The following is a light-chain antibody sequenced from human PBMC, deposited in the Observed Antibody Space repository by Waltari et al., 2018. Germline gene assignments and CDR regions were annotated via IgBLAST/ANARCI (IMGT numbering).Light chain of an antibody. CDR1: SSNIGSKT. J-gene: IGLJ2*01. CDR2: SND. V-gene: IGLV1-44*01. Sequence: QSVLTQPPSASETSGQRVTISCSGSSSNIGSKTVNWYQQLPGTAPKLLIYSNDKRPSGVPERFSGSKSGTSASLAIRGLQSEDEAEYYCAAWDDSLNAVVFGGGTKVTVL. CDR3: AAWDDSLNAVV.